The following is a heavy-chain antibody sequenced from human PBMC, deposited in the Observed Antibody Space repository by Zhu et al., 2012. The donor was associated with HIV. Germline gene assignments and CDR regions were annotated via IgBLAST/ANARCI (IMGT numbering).Heavy chain of an antibody. V-gene: IGHV4-38-2*01. CDR1: GYSISCGYY. CDR3: ASGGGGYCSGGSCYPFDY. CDR2: IYHSGST. Sequence: QVQLQESGPGLVKPSETLSLTCAVSGYSISCGYYWGWIRQPPGKGLEWIGNIYHSGSTNYNPSLKSRVTISVDTSKNQFSLKLSSVTAADTAVYYCASGGGGYCSGGSCYPFDYWGQGTLVTVSS. J-gene: IGHJ4*02. D-gene: IGHD2-15*01.